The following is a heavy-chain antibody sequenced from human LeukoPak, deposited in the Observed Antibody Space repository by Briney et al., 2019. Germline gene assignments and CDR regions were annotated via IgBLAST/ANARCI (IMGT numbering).Heavy chain of an antibody. CDR1: GFTFSSYW. CDR2: IKQDGSEK. Sequence: GGSLRLSCAASGFTFSSYWMTWVRQAPGKGLEWVANIKQDGSEKYYVDSVKGRFTISRDNAKNSLYLQMNSLRAEDTALYYCARLRWLVEGGYFDYWGQGTLVTVSS. D-gene: IGHD6-19*01. J-gene: IGHJ4*02. CDR3: ARLRWLVEGGYFDY. V-gene: IGHV3-7*01.